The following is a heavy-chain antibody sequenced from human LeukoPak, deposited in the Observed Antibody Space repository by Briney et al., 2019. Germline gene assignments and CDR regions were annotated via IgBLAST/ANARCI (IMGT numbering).Heavy chain of an antibody. V-gene: IGHV1-2*02. Sequence: ASVKVSCKASGYTFTGYYMHWVRQAPGQGLEWMGWINPNSGGTNYAQKFQGRVTMTRDTSISTAYMELSRLRSDDTAVYYCARDLLYGDYVGYYYYGMDVWGQGTTVTVSS. D-gene: IGHD4-17*01. CDR1: GYTFTGYY. CDR2: INPNSGGT. CDR3: ARDLLYGDYVGYYYYGMDV. J-gene: IGHJ6*02.